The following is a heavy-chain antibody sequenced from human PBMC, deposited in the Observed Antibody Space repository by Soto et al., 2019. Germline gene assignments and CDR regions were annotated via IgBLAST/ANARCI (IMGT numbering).Heavy chain of an antibody. J-gene: IGHJ5*02. Sequence: EVQLLESGGGLVQPGGSLTLSCAASGFTFSNYAMSWVRQAPGKGLEWVSAISGGGISTYYADSVRGRFTISRDNSRNTLYLRMNRLRAEDTAVYYCARDVISMVRGTNNWFDPWGQGTLVTVSS. CDR1: GFTFSNYA. CDR3: ARDVISMVRGTNNWFDP. CDR2: ISGGGIST. V-gene: IGHV3-23*01. D-gene: IGHD3-10*01.